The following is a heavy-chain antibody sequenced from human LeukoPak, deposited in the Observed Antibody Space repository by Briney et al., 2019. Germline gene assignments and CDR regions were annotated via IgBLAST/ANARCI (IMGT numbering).Heavy chain of an antibody. Sequence: GGSLRLSCAASGFTFSSYSMNWVRQAPGKGLEWVSCISSSSSYIYYADSVKGRFTISRENSKNTLYLQMNSLRAEDTAVYYCAKHPLKGSGWLPPLDPWGQGTLVTVSS. CDR1: GFTFSSYS. CDR2: ISSSSSYI. D-gene: IGHD6-19*01. V-gene: IGHV3-21*04. CDR3: AKHPLKGSGWLPPLDP. J-gene: IGHJ5*02.